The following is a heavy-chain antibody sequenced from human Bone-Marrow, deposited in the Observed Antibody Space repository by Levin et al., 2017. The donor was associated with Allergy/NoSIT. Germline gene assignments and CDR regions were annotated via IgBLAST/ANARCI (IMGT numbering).Heavy chain of an antibody. Sequence: LSLTCAASGFAFSRSAMSWVRQAPGKGLEWVASISSSGRSPYYADAVKGRFAISRDNSKNTLYLEMNSLGAEDSALYYCTKESPLSGNFYFDYWGQGTLVTVSS. V-gene: IGHV3-23*01. CDR2: ISSSGRSP. D-gene: IGHD1-26*01. CDR3: TKESPLSGNFYFDY. CDR1: GFAFSRSA. J-gene: IGHJ4*02.